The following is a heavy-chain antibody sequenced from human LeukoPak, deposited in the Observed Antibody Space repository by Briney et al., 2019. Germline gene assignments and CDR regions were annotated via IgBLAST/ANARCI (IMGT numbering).Heavy chain of an antibody. CDR1: GYSFTSYW. V-gene: IGHV5-51*01. D-gene: IGHD3-22*01. J-gene: IGHJ4*02. Sequence: GESLKISCKGSGYSFTSYWIGWVRQMPGKGLEWMGIIYPGDSDTRYSPSFQGQVTISADKSISTAYLQWSSLKASDTAMYYCAGPWRDYYDSSGYWLAYWGQGTLVTVSS. CDR2: IYPGDSDT. CDR3: AGPWRDYYDSSGYWLAY.